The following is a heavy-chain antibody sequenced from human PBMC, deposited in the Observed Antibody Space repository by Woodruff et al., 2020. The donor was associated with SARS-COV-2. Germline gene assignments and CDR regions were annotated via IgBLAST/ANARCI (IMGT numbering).Heavy chain of an antibody. V-gene: IGHV3-30-3*01. CDR3: ARDYGGNSVHAFDI. CDR2: ISYDGSNK. J-gene: IGHJ3*02. Sequence: RQAPGKGLEWVAVISYDGSNKYYADSVKGRFTISRDNSKNTLYLQMNSLRAEDTAVYYCARDYGGNSVHAFDIWGQ. D-gene: IGHD4-17*01.